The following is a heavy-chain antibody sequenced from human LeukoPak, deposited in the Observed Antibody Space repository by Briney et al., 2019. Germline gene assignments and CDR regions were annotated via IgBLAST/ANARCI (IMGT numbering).Heavy chain of an antibody. CDR2: ISYTGST. CDR3: AKPAKYYYGSETYYFFEY. D-gene: IGHD3-10*01. J-gene: IGHJ4*01. Sequence: PSETLSLTCTVSGVSISRYYWSWIRQHPGNGLECIGYISYTGSTTYNSSLKSRVTISLDTSQNQFSLKLTSVTPADTAVYYCAKPAKYYYGSETYYFFEYWGHGTLVTVSS. V-gene: IGHV4-59*08. CDR1: GVSISRYY.